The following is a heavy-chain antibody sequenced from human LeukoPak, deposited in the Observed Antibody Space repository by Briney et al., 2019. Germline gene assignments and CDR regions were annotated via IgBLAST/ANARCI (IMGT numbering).Heavy chain of an antibody. Sequence: GRSLRLSCAASGLTFSSYALHCVRQTPGKGLEWVAVISYHGTNKYYADSVKGRFTISRDNSGNTLFLQMNSLRPEDSALYYCARNMQSVQSLGGLDVWGQGTTVTVSS. J-gene: IGHJ6*01. CDR3: ARNMQSVQSLGGLDV. CDR2: ISYHGTNK. V-gene: IGHV3-30-3*01. CDR1: GLTFSSYA. D-gene: IGHD3-16*02.